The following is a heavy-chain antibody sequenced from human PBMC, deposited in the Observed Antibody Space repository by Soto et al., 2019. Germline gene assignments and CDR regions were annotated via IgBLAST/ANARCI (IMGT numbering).Heavy chain of an antibody. CDR2: MNPDGSTK. CDR3: ARHCHYCIDV. V-gene: IGHV3-7*01. Sequence: ETLSLTCTVSGGSITSYYWSWIRQPPGKGLEWVANMNPDGSTKNYVDSVKGRFTSSRDNAQNSLYLQMNSLRAEDTAVFYCARHCHYCIDVWGRGTTVTVSS. J-gene: IGHJ6*03. CDR1: GGSITSYY. D-gene: IGHD2-21*02.